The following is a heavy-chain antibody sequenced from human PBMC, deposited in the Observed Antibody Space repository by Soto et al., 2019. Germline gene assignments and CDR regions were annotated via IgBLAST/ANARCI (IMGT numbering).Heavy chain of an antibody. Sequence: QVQLVQSGAEVKKPGASVKVSCKASRYTFIAYHMHWVRQAPGQGLEWMGWINPNSGGTNYAQKFQGRVTMTMDTSISTAYLELSGLRSDDTAVYYCARGQGSGWYEDLDYWGQGTLVTVSS. D-gene: IGHD6-19*01. CDR1: RYTFIAYH. CDR2: INPNSGGT. J-gene: IGHJ4*02. V-gene: IGHV1-2*02. CDR3: ARGQGSGWYEDLDY.